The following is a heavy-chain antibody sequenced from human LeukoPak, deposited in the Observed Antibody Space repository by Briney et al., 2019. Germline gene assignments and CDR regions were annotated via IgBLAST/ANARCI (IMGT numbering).Heavy chain of an antibody. CDR3: ARALRFGELPLYY. J-gene: IGHJ4*02. V-gene: IGHV3-48*04. Sequence: GGSLRLSCEASGFTFSSYSMNWVRQAPGKGLEWISYITTSSGTKHYADSVRGRFTISRDNAKNSLYLQMNSLRAEDTAVYYCARALRFGELPLYYWGQGILVTVSS. D-gene: IGHD3-10*01. CDR1: GFTFSSYS. CDR2: ITTSSGTK.